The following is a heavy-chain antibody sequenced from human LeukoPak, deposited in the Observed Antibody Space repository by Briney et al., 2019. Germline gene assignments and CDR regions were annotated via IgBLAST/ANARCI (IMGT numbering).Heavy chain of an antibody. CDR2: ITTSGGST. Sequence: GGSLRLSCAASGSTFSSYAMSWVRQAPGKGLEWVSAITTSGGSTYYADSVKGRFTISRDNSKNTLYLQMNSLRAEDTAVYYCAKAPVTTCSGAYCYPFDYWGQGTLVTVSS. V-gene: IGHV3-23*01. CDR3: AKAPVTTCSGAYCYPFDY. D-gene: IGHD2-21*01. J-gene: IGHJ4*02. CDR1: GSTFSSYA.